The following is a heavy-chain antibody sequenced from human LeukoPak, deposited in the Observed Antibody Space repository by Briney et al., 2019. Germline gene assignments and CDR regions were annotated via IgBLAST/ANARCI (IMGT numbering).Heavy chain of an antibody. V-gene: IGHV4-61*01. CDR3: ARGDDYVWGRAPYFDY. CDR1: GGSISSSSYY. CDR2: IYYSGST. Sequence: SETLSLTCTVSGGSISSSSYYWSWIRQPPGKGLEWIGYIYYSGSTNYNPSLKSRVTISVDTSKNQFSLKLSSVTAADTAVYYCARGDDYVWGRAPYFDYWGQGTLVTVSS. J-gene: IGHJ4*02. D-gene: IGHD3-16*01.